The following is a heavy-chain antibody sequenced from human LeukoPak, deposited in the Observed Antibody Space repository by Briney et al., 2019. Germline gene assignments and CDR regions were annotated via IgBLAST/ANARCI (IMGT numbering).Heavy chain of an antibody. J-gene: IGHJ4*02. Sequence: ASVKVSCKASGYTFTSYGISWVRQAPGQGLEWMGWISAYNGNTNYAQKLQGRVTMTTDTSTSTAYMELRSLRSDDTAVHYCARAPTYYYDSSGYKYYFDYWGQGTLVTVSS. V-gene: IGHV1-18*01. D-gene: IGHD3-22*01. CDR3: ARAPTYYYDSSGYKYYFDY. CDR1: GYTFTSYG. CDR2: ISAYNGNT.